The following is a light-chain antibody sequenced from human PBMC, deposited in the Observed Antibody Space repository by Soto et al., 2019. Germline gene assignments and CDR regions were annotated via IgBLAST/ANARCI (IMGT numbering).Light chain of an antibody. CDR2: EVT. CDR3: NSFRVNHLYV. Sequence: QSVLTQPASVSGSPGQTITISCTGTSSDIGGYNAVSWYQHHPGKAPKLIIYEVTHRPAGISDRFSASKSGNTASLTISGLQAEDEADYYCNSFRVNHLYVFXTGTKVTV. V-gene: IGLV2-14*01. J-gene: IGLJ1*01. CDR1: SSDIGGYNA.